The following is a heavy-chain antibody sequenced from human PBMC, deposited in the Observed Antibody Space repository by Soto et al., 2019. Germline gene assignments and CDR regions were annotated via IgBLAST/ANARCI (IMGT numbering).Heavy chain of an antibody. V-gene: IGHV3-33*01. J-gene: IGHJ4*02. Sequence: QVQLVESGGGVVQPGRSLRLSCAASGFTFSGLGMHWVRQAPGKGLEWVAVIRYDGSNIYYADAVKGRFTISRDNSKDSLYLEMNRLRADDTAVYYCARDGVGHTTFFGYFDYWGQGTRVTVSS. D-gene: IGHD1-26*01. CDR1: GFTFSGLG. CDR2: IRYDGSNI. CDR3: ARDGVGHTTFFGYFDY.